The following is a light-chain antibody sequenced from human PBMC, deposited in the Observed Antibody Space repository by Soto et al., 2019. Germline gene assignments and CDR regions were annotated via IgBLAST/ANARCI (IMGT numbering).Light chain of an antibody. Sequence: DIVLTQSPGTLSLSPGERATLSCRASQTVSSSSLAWYQQKPGQAPRLLIFGASTRAAGFPDRFSGSGSGTDFTLTISRLEPEDFAVYYCQQYGSSRLTFGGGTKVDIK. CDR1: QTVSSSS. J-gene: IGKJ4*01. V-gene: IGKV3-20*01. CDR3: QQYGSSRLT. CDR2: GAS.